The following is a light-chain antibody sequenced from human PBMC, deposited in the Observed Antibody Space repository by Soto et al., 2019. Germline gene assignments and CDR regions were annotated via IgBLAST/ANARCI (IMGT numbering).Light chain of an antibody. CDR1: QSVSSSS. J-gene: IGKJ2*01. CDR2: GAS. V-gene: IGKV3-20*01. Sequence: EIVLTQSPGTLSLSPGQRATLSCRASQSVSSSSLAWYQQRPGQAPRLLIYGASRRATGIPDRFSGSGSGTDFTLTISRLEPEDFAVYYCQQYGSSPATFGQGTKLEIK. CDR3: QQYGSSPAT.